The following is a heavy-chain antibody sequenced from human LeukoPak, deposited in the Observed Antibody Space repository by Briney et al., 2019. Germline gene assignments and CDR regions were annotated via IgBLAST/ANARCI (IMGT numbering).Heavy chain of an antibody. Sequence: ASVKVSCKASGYTFTAYYLHWVRQAPGQGLEWMGWISPNSGRTHYAQKFQGRVTMTRDTSISTAYMELSRLRSDDTAVFYCARDSSGSYLDYWGQGTLVTVSS. CDR1: GYTFTAYY. D-gene: IGHD1-26*01. CDR2: ISPNSGRT. V-gene: IGHV1-2*02. CDR3: ARDSSGSYLDY. J-gene: IGHJ4*02.